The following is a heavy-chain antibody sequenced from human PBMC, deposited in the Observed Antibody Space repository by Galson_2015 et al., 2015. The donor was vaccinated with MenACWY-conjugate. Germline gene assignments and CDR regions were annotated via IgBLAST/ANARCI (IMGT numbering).Heavy chain of an antibody. Sequence: SLRLSCAASGFTFRRFGMHWVRQAPGKGLEWMAVISYDGSNESYADSVKGRFTISRDNSKNTLYLQMNSLRADVTAVYYCAKDWSVPYSTISYYFYMDVWGKGTTVTVSS. CDR3: AKDWSVPYSTISYYFYMDV. CDR2: ISYDGSNE. J-gene: IGHJ6*03. V-gene: IGHV3-30*18. CDR1: GFTFRRFG. D-gene: IGHD6-13*01.